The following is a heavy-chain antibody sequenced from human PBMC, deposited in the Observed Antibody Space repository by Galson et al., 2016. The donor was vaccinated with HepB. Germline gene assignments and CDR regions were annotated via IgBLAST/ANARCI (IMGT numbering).Heavy chain of an antibody. Sequence: LRLSCAASGFTFNSYGMSWVRQAPGKGLEWVSSTSGSGVYTNYADSVKGRFTISRDNSKTTVHLQMDSLRAEDTAVYYCAKNRYDYGPLDYWGQGTLVTVSS. J-gene: IGHJ4*02. CDR2: TSGSGVYT. D-gene: IGHD4/OR15-4a*01. CDR1: GFTFNSYG. CDR3: AKNRYDYGPLDY. V-gene: IGHV3-23*01.